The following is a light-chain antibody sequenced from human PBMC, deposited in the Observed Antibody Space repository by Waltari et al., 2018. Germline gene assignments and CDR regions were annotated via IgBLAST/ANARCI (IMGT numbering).Light chain of an antibody. CDR3: QQYYSTPRT. V-gene: IGKV4-1*01. CDR2: WAF. J-gene: IGKJ1*01. Sequence: DIVMTQSPDSLAVSLGERATINCKSSQSVLYSSNNKNYVAWYQQKPGQPPKLLIYWAFTREYGVPDRFSGSGSGTDFTLTISSLQAEDVAVYYCQQYYSTPRTFGQGTKVEIK. CDR1: QSVLYSSNNKNY.